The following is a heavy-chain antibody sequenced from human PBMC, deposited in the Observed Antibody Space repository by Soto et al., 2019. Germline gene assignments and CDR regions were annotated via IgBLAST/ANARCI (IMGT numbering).Heavy chain of an antibody. J-gene: IGHJ5*02. V-gene: IGHV3-48*03. CDR3: ARRTSVYDFWSCYYSNWSDP. Sequence: EVQLVESGGGLVQPGGSLRLSCAASGFTFSSYEMTWVRQAPGKGLEWVSYISSSGSTIYYADSVKGRFTISRDNAKNSLYLQMNSLRAEDTAVYYCARRTSVYDFWSCYYSNWSDPWGQGTLVTVSS. D-gene: IGHD3-3*01. CDR1: GFTFSSYE. CDR2: ISSSGSTI.